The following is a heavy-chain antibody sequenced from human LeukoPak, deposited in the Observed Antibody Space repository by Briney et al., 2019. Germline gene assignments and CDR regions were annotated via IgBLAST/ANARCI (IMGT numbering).Heavy chain of an antibody. J-gene: IGHJ6*02. CDR2: VYYSGSA. V-gene: IGHV4-59*02. Sequence: PSETLSLTCTVSGDSVTTYYWSWLRQPPGKGLEWLGYVYYSGSATYNPSLKSRVTISVDTSKNQFSLKVSSVTAADTAVYYCARGRSNYYGMDVWGQGTTVTVSS. D-gene: IGHD1-26*01. CDR3: ARGRSNYYGMDV. CDR1: GDSVTTYY.